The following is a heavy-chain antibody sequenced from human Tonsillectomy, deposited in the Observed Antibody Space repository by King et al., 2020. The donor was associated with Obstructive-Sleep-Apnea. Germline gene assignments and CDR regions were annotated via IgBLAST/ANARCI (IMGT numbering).Heavy chain of an antibody. CDR3: ASVWQPWKSDFDY. J-gene: IGHJ4*02. Sequence: VQLVESGGGLVQPGGSLRLSCAASGFTVSSNYMSWVRQAPEKGLEWISVIYSDGTTFYADSVKGRFTISRDNSKNTLYLQMNSLRAEDTAVYYWASVWQPWKSDFDYWGQGTLVTVSS. V-gene: IGHV3-66*01. CDR2: IYSDGTT. CDR1: GFTVSSNY. D-gene: IGHD3-16*01.